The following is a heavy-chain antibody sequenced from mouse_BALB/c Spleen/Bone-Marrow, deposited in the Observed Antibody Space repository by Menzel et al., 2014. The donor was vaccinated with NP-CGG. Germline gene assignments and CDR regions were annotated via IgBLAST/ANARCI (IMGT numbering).Heavy chain of an antibody. D-gene: IGHD1-3*01. V-gene: IGHV1S41*01. CDR2: IDPGSGST. CDR1: GYTFTNSW. J-gene: IGHJ4*01. Sequence: DLVKPGASVKLSCKASGYTFTNSWINWVKQRPGQGLEWIGRIDPGSGSTTYNEMFKGKATVTVDTSSTTAKIQLSSLSSEDSAVDFYASGSDNGTSDYAMDYWGQGTSVTVSS. CDR3: ASGSDNGTSDYAMDY.